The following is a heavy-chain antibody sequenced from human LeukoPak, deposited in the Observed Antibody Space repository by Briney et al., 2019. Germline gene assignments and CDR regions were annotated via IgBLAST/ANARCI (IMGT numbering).Heavy chain of an antibody. D-gene: IGHD4-17*01. CDR1: GFTFSSYA. V-gene: IGHV3-23*01. Sequence: PGGSLRLSCAASGFTFSSYAMSWVRQAPGKGLEWVSAISGSGGSTYYADSVKGRFTISRDNSKNTLYLQMNSLRAEDTAVYYCAKDEDDYGDYGQASWGQGTLVTVSS. CDR3: AKDEDDYGDYGQAS. J-gene: IGHJ4*02. CDR2: ISGSGGST.